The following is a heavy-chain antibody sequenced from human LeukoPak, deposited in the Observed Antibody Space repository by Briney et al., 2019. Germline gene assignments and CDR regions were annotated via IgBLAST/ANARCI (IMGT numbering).Heavy chain of an antibody. V-gene: IGHV4-34*01. CDR1: GGSFSGYY. CDR2: INHSGST. D-gene: IGHD1-26*01. Sequence: KSSETLSLTCAVYGGSFSGYYWSWIRQPPGKGLEWIGEINHSGSTNYNPSLKSRVTISVDTSKNQFSLKLSSVTAAGTAVYYCARGGSPVGATNDYWGQGTLVTVSS. CDR3: ARGGSPVGATNDY. J-gene: IGHJ4*02.